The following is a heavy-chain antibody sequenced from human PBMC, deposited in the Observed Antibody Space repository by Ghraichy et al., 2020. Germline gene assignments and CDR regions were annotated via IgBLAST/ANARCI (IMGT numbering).Heavy chain of an antibody. J-gene: IGHJ4*02. V-gene: IGHV3-74*01. CDR2: IRPDASGA. Sequence: GGSLRLSCAASGFTFSDYWMHWVRQIPGKGLVWVSRIRPDASGATYADSVKGRFTISRDNAKNTLYLQMNSLRAEDTAVYYCAREFISVGSWYMGGQGTLVAVS. CDR3: AREFISVGSWYM. CDR1: GFTFSDYW. D-gene: IGHD6-13*01.